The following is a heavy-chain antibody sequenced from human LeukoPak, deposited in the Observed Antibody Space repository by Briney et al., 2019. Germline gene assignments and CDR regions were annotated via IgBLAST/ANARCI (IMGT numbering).Heavy chain of an antibody. CDR1: GFTFSSYG. V-gene: IGHV3-30*02. D-gene: IGHD1-14*01. CDR3: ARDPESQKGRDGLDY. CDR2: IRYDGSNK. Sequence: GGSLRLSCAASGFTFSSYGMHWVRQAPGKGLEWVAFIRYDGSNKYYADSVKGRFTISRDNAKNSLYLQMNNLRAEDTTVYYCARDPESQKGRDGLDYWGQGSLVTVAS. J-gene: IGHJ4*02.